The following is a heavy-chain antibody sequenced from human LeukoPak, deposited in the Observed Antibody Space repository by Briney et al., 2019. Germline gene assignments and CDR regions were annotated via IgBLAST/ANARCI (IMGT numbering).Heavy chain of an antibody. D-gene: IGHD4-23*01. CDR3: ANSANYGGNSGYFDY. CDR1: GGSISSRSYY. J-gene: IGHJ4*02. V-gene: IGHV4-39*01. CDR2: IYYSGNT. Sequence: SETLSLTCTVSGGSISSRSYYWGWIRQPPGKGLEWIGSIYYSGNTYYNPSLKSRVTISIDTSKNQFSLKLSSVTAADTAVYYCANSANYGGNSGYFDYWGQGTLVTVSS.